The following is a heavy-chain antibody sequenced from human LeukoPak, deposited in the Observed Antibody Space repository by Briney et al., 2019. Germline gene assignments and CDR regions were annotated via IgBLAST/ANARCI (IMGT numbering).Heavy chain of an antibody. D-gene: IGHD1-1*01. Sequence: PGGSLRLSCAGTGFTFNSYDMHGVRQGTGKGLEWVSGIDVDGGTYYPDSVKGRFTISRENARTSLYLQMNRLTAGDTAVYYCARRRTGLRSYSDAFDIWGQGTTVTVSS. V-gene: IGHV3-13*04. J-gene: IGHJ3*02. CDR3: ARRRTGLRSYSDAFDI. CDR2: IDVDGGT. CDR1: GFTFNSYD.